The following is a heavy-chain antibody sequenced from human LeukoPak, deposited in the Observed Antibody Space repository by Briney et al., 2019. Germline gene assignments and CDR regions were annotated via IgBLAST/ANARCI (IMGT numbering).Heavy chain of an antibody. CDR2: INHSGST. J-gene: IGHJ4*02. CDR3: ARAREGDTAMVFDY. CDR1: GGSFSGYY. Sequence: TSETLSLTCAVYGGSFSGYYWSWIRQPPGKGLERIGEINHSGSTNYNPSLKSRVTISVDTSKNQFSLKLSSVTTADTAVYYCARAREGDTAMVFDYWGQGTLVTVSS. V-gene: IGHV4-34*01. D-gene: IGHD5-18*01.